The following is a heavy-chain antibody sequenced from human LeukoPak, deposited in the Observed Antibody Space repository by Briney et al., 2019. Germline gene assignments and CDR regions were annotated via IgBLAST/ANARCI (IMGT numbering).Heavy chain of an antibody. CDR2: ISGSGGST. CDR1: EFTFSTYA. J-gene: IGHJ4*02. V-gene: IGHV3-23*01. CDR3: AKGFNSGSSIRSFDY. Sequence: GRSLRLSCAASEFTFSTYAMHWVRQAPGKGLEWVSAISGSGGSTYYADSVKGRFTISRDNSKNTLYLQMNSLRAEDTAVYYCAKGFNSGSSIRSFDYWGQGTLVTVSS. D-gene: IGHD3-10*01.